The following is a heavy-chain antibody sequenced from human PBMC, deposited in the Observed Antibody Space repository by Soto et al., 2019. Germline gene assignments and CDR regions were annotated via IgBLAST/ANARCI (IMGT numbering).Heavy chain of an antibody. CDR2: IYHSGGT. J-gene: IGHJ6*02. D-gene: IGHD3-3*01. CDR3: AREDFADYYYYGMDV. Sequence: SETLSLTCAVSGGSISSSNWWSWVRQPPGKGLEWIGEIYHSGGTNYNPSLKSRVTISVDKSKNQFSLKLSSVTAADTAVYYCAREDFADYYYYGMDVWGQGTTVTVSS. CDR1: GGSISSSNW. V-gene: IGHV4-4*02.